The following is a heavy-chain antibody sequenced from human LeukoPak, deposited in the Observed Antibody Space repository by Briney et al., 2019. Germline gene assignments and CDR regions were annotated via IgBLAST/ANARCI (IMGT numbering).Heavy chain of an antibody. CDR2: LHYSGST. Sequence: SETLSLTCTVSGGSISSYYWSWIRQPPGKGLEWIGCLHYSGSTNYNPSLKSRVTMSVDTSNNQISLKLTSVTAADTAVYYCARCSRLSNWFDPWGQGILVTVSS. D-gene: IGHD2/OR15-2a*01. J-gene: IGHJ5*02. CDR1: GGSISSYY. CDR3: ARCSRLSNWFDP. V-gene: IGHV4-59*08.